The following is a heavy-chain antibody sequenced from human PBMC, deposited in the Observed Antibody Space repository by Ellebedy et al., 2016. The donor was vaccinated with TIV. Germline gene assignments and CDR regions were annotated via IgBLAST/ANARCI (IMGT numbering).Heavy chain of an antibody. CDR1: GFSFRSYW. Sequence: GGSLRLSCVASGFSFRSYWMSWVRQAPGKGLEWVANIYQDGSTQYYVDSVKGRFTISIDNAKNSLFLQMNRLGVEDTAVYYCARRGSYGDYAVQVNSWFDRWGRGTLVSVSS. CDR3: ARRGSYGDYAVQVNSWFDR. V-gene: IGHV3-7*01. CDR2: IYQDGSTQ. D-gene: IGHD3-16*01. J-gene: IGHJ5*02.